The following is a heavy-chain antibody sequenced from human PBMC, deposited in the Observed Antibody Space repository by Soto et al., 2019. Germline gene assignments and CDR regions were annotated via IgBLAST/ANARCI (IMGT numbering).Heavy chain of an antibody. CDR2: IDNSGST. V-gene: IGHV4-59*01. J-gene: IGHJ3*02. CDR1: GGSISTYY. CDR3: ARPRHPPIIMDRGTFLLDVFDI. Sequence: PSETLSLTCTVSGGSISTYYWSWIRQPPGKGLEWIGYIDNSGSTNFNPSLKSRVAISVDTSKKQLSLKLTSVRAADTAVYYCARPRHPPIIMDRGTFLLDVFDIWGQGTMVTVSS. D-gene: IGHD3-10*01.